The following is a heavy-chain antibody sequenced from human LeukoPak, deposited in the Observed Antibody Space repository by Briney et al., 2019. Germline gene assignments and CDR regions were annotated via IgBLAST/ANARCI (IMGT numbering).Heavy chain of an antibody. D-gene: IGHD6-13*01. J-gene: IGHJ4*02. CDR2: ISCDGSNK. Sequence: PGGSLRLSCAASGFTFSSYAMHWVRQAPGKGLEWVAVISCDGSNKYYADSVKGRFTISRDNSKNTLYLQMNSLRAEDTAVYYCARERYRIAAAGIGYWGQGTLVTVSS. CDR3: ARERYRIAAAGIGY. V-gene: IGHV3-30-3*01. CDR1: GFTFSSYA.